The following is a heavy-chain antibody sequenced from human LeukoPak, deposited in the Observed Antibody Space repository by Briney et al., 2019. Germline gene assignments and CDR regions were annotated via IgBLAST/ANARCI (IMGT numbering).Heavy chain of an antibody. Sequence: KPSETLSLTCTVSGGSITNSDYYWAWIRQPPEKGLEWIGTIYYSGSTYYNVSLKSRVTISVDTSKNQFSLNLNSVTAADTAVYYCARGGYCSGGSCYYYYYYMDVWGKGTTVTVSS. V-gene: IGHV4-39*07. CDR2: IYYSGST. CDR1: GGSITNSDYY. J-gene: IGHJ6*03. CDR3: ARGGYCSGGSCYYYYYYMDV. D-gene: IGHD2-15*01.